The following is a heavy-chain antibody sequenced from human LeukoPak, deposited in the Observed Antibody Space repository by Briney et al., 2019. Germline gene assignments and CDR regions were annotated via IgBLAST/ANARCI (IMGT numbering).Heavy chain of an antibody. D-gene: IGHD5-18*01. CDR3: AKLPLRADTPTAPFDY. V-gene: IGHV3-30*02. CDR1: GFTFSSYG. CDR2: IRYDGSNK. J-gene: IGHJ4*02. Sequence: PGGSLRLSCAASGFTFSSYGMHWVRQAPGKGLEWVAFIRYDGSNKYYADSVKGRFTISRGNSKNTLYLQMNSLRAEDTAVYYCAKLPLRADTPTAPFDYWGQGTLVTVSS.